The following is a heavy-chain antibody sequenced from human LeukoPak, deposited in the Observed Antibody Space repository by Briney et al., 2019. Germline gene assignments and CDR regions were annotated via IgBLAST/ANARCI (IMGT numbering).Heavy chain of an antibody. V-gene: IGHV4-39*07. CDR1: GGSISSYY. CDR3: ARERDSSSWYDY. J-gene: IGHJ4*02. D-gene: IGHD6-13*01. CDR2: IYYSGST. Sequence: PSETLSLTCTVSGGSISSYYWSWIRQPPGKGLEWIGSIYYSGSTYYNPSLKSRVTISVDTSKNQFSLKLSSVTAADTAVYYCARERDSSSWYDYWGQGTLVTVSS.